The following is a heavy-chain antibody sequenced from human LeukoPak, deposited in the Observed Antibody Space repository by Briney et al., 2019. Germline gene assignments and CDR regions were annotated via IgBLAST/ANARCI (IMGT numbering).Heavy chain of an antibody. CDR2: IGTAGDT. CDR1: GFTFSSYD. J-gene: IGHJ4*02. V-gene: IGHV3-13*01. CDR3: ARSKSIAAAGAFDY. Sequence: PGGSLRLSYAASGFTFSSYDMHWVRQATGKGLEWVSAIGTAGDTYYPGSVKGRFTISRENAKNSLYLQMNSLRAGDTAVYYCARSKSIAAAGAFDYWGQGTLVTVSS. D-gene: IGHD6-13*01.